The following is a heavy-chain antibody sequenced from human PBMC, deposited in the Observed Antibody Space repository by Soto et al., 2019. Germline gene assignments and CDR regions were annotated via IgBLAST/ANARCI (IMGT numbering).Heavy chain of an antibody. V-gene: IGHV3-23*01. Sequence: GGSLRLSCAASGFTFSSYAMSWVRQAPGKGLEWVSAISGSGGSTYYADSVKGRFTISRDNSKNTLYLQMNSLRAEDTAVYYCAKDRRDYYYDSSGYPYWGQGTLVTVSS. J-gene: IGHJ4*02. D-gene: IGHD3-22*01. CDR1: GFTFSSYA. CDR2: ISGSGGST. CDR3: AKDRRDYYYDSSGYPY.